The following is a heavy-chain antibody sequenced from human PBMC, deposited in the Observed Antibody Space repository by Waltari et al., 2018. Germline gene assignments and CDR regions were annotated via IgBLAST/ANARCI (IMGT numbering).Heavy chain of an antibody. J-gene: IGHJ4*02. V-gene: IGHV3-72*01. Sequence: EVHLVESGGGLVQPGGSLRPSCAASGFTFSDHYMDWVRQAPGKGLEWIGRSRNKRNSYITEYAASVKGRFTISRDDPKNSLYLQMNSLKTEDTAVYYCARWVDGACDHWGQGTLVTVSS. D-gene: IGHD2-21*02. CDR3: ARWVDGACDH. CDR1: GFTFSDHY. CDR2: SRNKRNSYIT.